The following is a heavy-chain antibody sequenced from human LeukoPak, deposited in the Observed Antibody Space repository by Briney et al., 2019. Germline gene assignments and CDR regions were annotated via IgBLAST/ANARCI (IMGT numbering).Heavy chain of an antibody. CDR3: ASPLS. CDR1: GFTFSTYS. V-gene: IGHV3-48*02. CDR2: ISPGSSTI. J-gene: IGHJ4*02. Sequence: GASLRLSCAASGFTFSTYSMNWVRQAPGKGLQWVSYISPGSSTIYYADSVKGRFTISRDNAKNSLYLQMNSLRDEDTAVYYCASPLSWGQGTLVTVSS.